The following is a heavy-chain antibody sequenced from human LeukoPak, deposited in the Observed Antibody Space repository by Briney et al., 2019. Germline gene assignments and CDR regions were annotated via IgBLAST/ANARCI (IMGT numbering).Heavy chain of an antibody. J-gene: IGHJ4*02. V-gene: IGHV1-24*01. CDR3: ATDIFPPSAITMVRGVHFDY. Sequence: ASVKVSCKVSGYTPTELSMHWVRQAPGKGLEWMGGFDPEDGETIYAQKFQGRVTMTEDTSTDTAYMELSSLRSEDTAVYYCATDIFPPSAITMVRGVHFDYWGQGTLVTVSS. CDR2: FDPEDGET. CDR1: GYTPTELS. D-gene: IGHD3-10*01.